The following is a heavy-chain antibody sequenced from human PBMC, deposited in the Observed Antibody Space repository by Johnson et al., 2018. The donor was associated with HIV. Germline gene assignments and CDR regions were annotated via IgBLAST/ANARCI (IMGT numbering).Heavy chain of an antibody. CDR3: ATSGDKYSSNWGDAFDI. J-gene: IGHJ3*02. V-gene: IGHV3-9*01. Sequence: VQLVESGGGLVQPGRSLRLSCAVSGLTFDDYAMHWVRQVPGKGLEWVSGISWNSGSIGYADSVKGRFTISRDNAKNSLSLQMNSLRAEDTAVYYCATSGDKYSSNWGDAFDIWGQGTMVTVSS. D-gene: IGHD6-13*01. CDR2: ISWNSGSI. CDR1: GLTFDDYA.